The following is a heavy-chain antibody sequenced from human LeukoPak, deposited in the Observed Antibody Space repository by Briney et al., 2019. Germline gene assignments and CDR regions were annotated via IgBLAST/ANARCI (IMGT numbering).Heavy chain of an antibody. CDR3: ARDRGCSSTSCSFDY. J-gene: IGHJ4*02. Sequence: ASVKVSCKASGGTFNSYAISWVRQAPGQGLEWMGGIIPIFGTANYAQKFQGRVTITADKSTSTAYMELSSLRSEDTAVYYCARDRGCSSTSCSFDYWGQGTLVTVSS. CDR1: GGTFNSYA. V-gene: IGHV1-69*06. CDR2: IIPIFGTA. D-gene: IGHD2-2*01.